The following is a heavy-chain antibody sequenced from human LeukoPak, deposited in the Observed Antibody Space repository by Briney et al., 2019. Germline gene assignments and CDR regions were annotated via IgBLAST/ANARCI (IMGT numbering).Heavy chain of an antibody. CDR1: GFTFSSYG. CDR3: AKDFQTAASGDY. J-gene: IGHJ4*02. CDR2: IRYDGSNK. V-gene: IGHV3-30*02. D-gene: IGHD6-13*01. Sequence: GGSLRLSCAASGFTFSSYGMHWVRQAPGKGLEWVAFIRYDGSNKYYADSVKGRFTISRDNSKNTLYLQMNSLRAEDTAAYYCAKDFQTAASGDYWGQGTLVTVSS.